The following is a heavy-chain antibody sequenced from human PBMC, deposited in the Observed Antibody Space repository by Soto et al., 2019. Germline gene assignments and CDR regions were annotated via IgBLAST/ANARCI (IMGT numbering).Heavy chain of an antibody. V-gene: IGHV3-48*03. CDR2: ITKNGRSI. CDR3: ARASGDSSGYYLYYFDY. Sequence: GGSLRLSCVVSGFTFSSYEMNWVRQAPGKGLEWISFITKNGRSIQYADSVKGRFTISRDNAKNSLYLQMSSLRADDTAVYYCARASGDSSGYYLYYFDYWGQGTLVTVS. D-gene: IGHD3-22*01. J-gene: IGHJ4*02. CDR1: GFTFSSYE.